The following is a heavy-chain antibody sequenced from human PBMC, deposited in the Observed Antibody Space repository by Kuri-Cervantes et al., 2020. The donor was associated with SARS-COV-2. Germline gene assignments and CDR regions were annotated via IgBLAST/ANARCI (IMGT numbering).Heavy chain of an antibody. D-gene: IGHD3-3*01. Sequence: GGSLRLSCAASGFTFSSYGMHWVRQAPGKGLEWVAFIRYDGSNKYYADSVKGRFTISRDNSKNTLYLQMGSLRAEDMAVYYCARGGITIFGVVTSDDAFEIWGQGTMVTVSS. J-gene: IGHJ3*02. CDR3: ARGGITIFGVVTSDDAFEI. CDR2: IRYDGSNK. CDR1: GFTFSSYG. V-gene: IGHV3-30*02.